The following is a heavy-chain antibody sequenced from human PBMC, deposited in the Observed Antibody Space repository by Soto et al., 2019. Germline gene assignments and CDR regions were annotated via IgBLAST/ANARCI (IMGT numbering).Heavy chain of an antibody. D-gene: IGHD5-12*01. Sequence: EVQLVESGGGLVQPGGSLRLSCAASGLTFSSYWMHWVRQAPGKGLVWVSRMYTDVSSATYADSVKGRFTISRDNAKNTLFLQIDSLRTEDTAVYYCVRGNSGYGNFDYWGEGTLVTVSS. CDR3: VRGNSGYGNFDY. CDR1: GLTFSSYW. V-gene: IGHV3-74*01. CDR2: MYTDVSSA. J-gene: IGHJ4*02.